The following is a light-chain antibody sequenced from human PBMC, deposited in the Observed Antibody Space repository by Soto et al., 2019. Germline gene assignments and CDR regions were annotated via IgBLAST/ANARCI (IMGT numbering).Light chain of an antibody. CDR3: LQDHDYQWT. J-gene: IGKJ2*02. CDR1: QYINTR. Sequence: EIVLTQSPATLSSFPGDRVTLSCRASQYINTRLAWYQHRPGQAPRLLIYQTSLRAAGIPARFSASGSGTDFTLTISDVQPEDFALYYCLQDHDYQWTFGQGTKLEIK. CDR2: QTS. V-gene: IGKV3-11*01.